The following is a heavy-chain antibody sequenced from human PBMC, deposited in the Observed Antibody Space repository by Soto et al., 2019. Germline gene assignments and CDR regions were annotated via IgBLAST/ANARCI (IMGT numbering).Heavy chain of an antibody. V-gene: IGHV4-34*01. CDR3: ARTDLGYCSSTSCYPRRYYYYYGLDV. J-gene: IGHJ6*02. CDR2: INHSGST. D-gene: IGHD2-2*01. Sequence: SGNLSLPCAFHWGSFNGYFWGWVPPPPREGVEGIGEINHSGSTNYNPSLKSRVTISVDTSKNQFSLKLSSVTAADTAVYYCARTDLGYCSSTSCYPRRYYYYYGLDVWGQGTTVTVSS. CDR1: WGSFNGYF.